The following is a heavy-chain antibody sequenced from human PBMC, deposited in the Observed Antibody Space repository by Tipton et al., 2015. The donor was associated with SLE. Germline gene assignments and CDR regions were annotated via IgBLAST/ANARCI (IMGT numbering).Heavy chain of an antibody. CDR2: IYTSGST. CDR1: GGSISGGSYY. J-gene: IGHJ3*02. Sequence: TLSLTCTVSGGSISGGSYYWSWIRQPAGKGLEWIGRIYTSGSTNYNPSLKSRVTISVDTSKNQFSLKLSSVTAADTAVYYCARDRGGSYNDAFDIWGQGTMVTVSS. CDR3: ARDRGGSYNDAFDI. D-gene: IGHD1-26*01. V-gene: IGHV4-61*02.